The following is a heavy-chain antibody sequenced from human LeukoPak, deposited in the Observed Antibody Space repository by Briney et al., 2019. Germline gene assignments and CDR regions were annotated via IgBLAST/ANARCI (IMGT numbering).Heavy chain of an antibody. V-gene: IGHV1-2*02. Sequence: ASVKVSCKASGYTFTGYYMHWVRQAPGQGLEWMGWINPNSGGTNYAQKFQGRVTMTRDTSTSTAYMELSRLRSDDTAVYYCARAALNILTGYYHVWFDPWGQGTLVTVSS. CDR2: INPNSGGT. CDR3: ARAALNILTGYYHVWFDP. J-gene: IGHJ5*02. D-gene: IGHD3-9*01. CDR1: GYTFTGYY.